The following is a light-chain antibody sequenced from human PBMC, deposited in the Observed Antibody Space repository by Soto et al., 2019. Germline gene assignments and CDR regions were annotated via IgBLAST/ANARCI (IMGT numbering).Light chain of an antibody. Sequence: EIVLTQSPATLSLSPGERATLSCRASQSVSSYLAWYQQKPGQAPRLLIYDASNRATGIPARFSGSGSGTDFTLTISSLEPEDFAVYYWQPRETFGQGTKVEIK. CDR2: DAS. CDR3: QPRET. J-gene: IGKJ1*01. V-gene: IGKV3-11*01. CDR1: QSVSSY.